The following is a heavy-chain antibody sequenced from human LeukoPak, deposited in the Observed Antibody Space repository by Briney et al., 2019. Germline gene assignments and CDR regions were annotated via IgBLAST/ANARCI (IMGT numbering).Heavy chain of an antibody. CDR2: IRYDGSNR. J-gene: IGHJ4*02. Sequence: FSAAPGFTFSTMGIHWVRQAPGMGLEWLAFIRYDGSNRLYADSVKGRFTISRDNSKNTLYLQMNSLRAEDTAVYYCAKDRYGSGNDHFDYWGQGTLVTVSS. CDR3: AKDRYGSGNDHFDY. D-gene: IGHD3-10*01. V-gene: IGHV3-30*02. CDR1: GFTFSTMG.